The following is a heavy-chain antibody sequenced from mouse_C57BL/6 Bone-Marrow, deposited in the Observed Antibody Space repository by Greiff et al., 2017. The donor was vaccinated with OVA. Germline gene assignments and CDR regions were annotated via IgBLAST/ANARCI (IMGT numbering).Heavy chain of an antibody. CDR2: IYPGSGST. CDR3: ARDFTTVVARDYFDY. CDR1: GYTFTSYW. J-gene: IGHJ2*01. V-gene: IGHV1-55*01. Sequence: VQLQQPGAELVKPGASVKMSCKASGYTFTSYWITWVKQRPGQGLEWIGDIYPGSGSTNYNEKFKSKATLTVDTSSSTAYMQLSSLTSEDSAVYYCARDFTTVVARDYFDYWGQGTTLTVSS. D-gene: IGHD1-1*01.